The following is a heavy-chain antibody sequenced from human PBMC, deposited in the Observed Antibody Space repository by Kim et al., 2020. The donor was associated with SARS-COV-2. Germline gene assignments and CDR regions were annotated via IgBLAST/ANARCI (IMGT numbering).Heavy chain of an antibody. J-gene: IGHJ4*02. CDR2: VIGSGTTS. D-gene: IGHD3-22*01. V-gene: IGHV3-23*01. Sequence: GGSLRLSCAASGFTFSNYPMSWVRQAPGRGLEWVSSVIGSGTTSFYADSVKGRFTISRDNSKNTLYLQMSSLRAEDTALYHCGKDVTLGSGYYEFDYRGQGTLVTVSS. CDR1: GFTFSNYP. CDR3: GKDVTLGSGYYEFDY.